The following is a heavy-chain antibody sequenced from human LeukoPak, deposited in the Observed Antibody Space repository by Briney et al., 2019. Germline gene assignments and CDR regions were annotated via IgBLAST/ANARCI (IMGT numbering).Heavy chain of an antibody. CDR2: INHSGST. D-gene: IGHD3-16*01. CDR3: ASQGALGAFDI. Sequence: SETLSLTCAVYGGSLSGYYWSWIRQPPGKGLEWIGEINHSGSTNYNPSLKSRVTISVDTSKNQFSLKLSSVTAADTAVYYCASQGALGAFDIWGQGTMVTVSS. J-gene: IGHJ3*02. CDR1: GGSLSGYY. V-gene: IGHV4-34*01.